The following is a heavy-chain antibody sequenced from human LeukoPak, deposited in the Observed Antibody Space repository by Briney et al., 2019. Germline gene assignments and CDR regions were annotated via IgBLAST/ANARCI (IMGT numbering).Heavy chain of an antibody. CDR3: ARLLGPLDYVWGSSRSK. V-gene: IGHV4-38-2*02. CDR2: IYRSGTT. D-gene: IGHD3-16*02. J-gene: IGHJ4*02. CDR1: GYSINSGYY. Sequence: SETLSLTCTVSGYSINSGYYWGWIRQSPGKGLEWIGNIYRSGTTYYNPSHKSRVTISIDTTKNQFSLKLTSVTAADTAVYYCARLLGPLDYVWGSSRSKWGQGTLVTVSS.